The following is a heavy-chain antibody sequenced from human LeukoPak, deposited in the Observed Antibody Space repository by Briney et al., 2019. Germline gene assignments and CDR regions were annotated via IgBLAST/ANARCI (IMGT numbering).Heavy chain of an antibody. V-gene: IGHV3-74*01. D-gene: IGHD3-10*01. J-gene: IGHJ4*02. Sequence: PGGSLRLSCAASGFTFSGYWMHWVPQAPGKGLVWVSLIKTDGTSIIYADSVKGRFTIYRDNDKNTLYLQMNSLRAEDTAVYYCARGATGNDYWGQGTLVTVSS. CDR1: GFTFSGYW. CDR2: IKTDGTSI. CDR3: ARGATGNDY.